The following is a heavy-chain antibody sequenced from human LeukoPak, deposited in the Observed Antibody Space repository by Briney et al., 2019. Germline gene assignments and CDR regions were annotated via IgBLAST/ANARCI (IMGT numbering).Heavy chain of an antibody. CDR3: ARGSGDMDV. J-gene: IGHJ6*03. Sequence: PGGSLRLSCTASGFTFSSYEMNWVRQAPGKGLEWVANINLEGTEKYYVDSVKGRFIISRDFAKNSLSLQMNSLRVEDTAVYYCARGSGDMDVWGKGTTVTVSS. D-gene: IGHD4-17*01. CDR1: GFTFSSYE. V-gene: IGHV3-7*01. CDR2: INLEGTEK.